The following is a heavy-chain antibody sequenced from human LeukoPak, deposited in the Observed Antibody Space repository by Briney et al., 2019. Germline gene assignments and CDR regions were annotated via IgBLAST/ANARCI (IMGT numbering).Heavy chain of an antibody. CDR1: GGTFSSYA. CDR3: ARGGRLVVVIAATTVNFDY. V-gene: IGHV1-69*13. J-gene: IGHJ4*02. CDR2: IIPIFGTA. Sequence: ASVKVSCKASGGTFSSYAISWVRQAPGQGLEWMGGIIPIFGTANYAQKFQGRVTITADESTSTAYMELSSLRSEDTAVYYCARGGRLVVVIAATTVNFDYWGQGTLVTVSS. D-gene: IGHD2-15*01.